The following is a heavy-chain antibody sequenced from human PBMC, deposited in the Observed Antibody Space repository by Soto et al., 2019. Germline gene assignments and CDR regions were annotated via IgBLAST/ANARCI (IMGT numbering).Heavy chain of an antibody. J-gene: IGHJ4*02. Sequence: QVQLQESGPGLVKPSQTLSLTCIVSGDSIDSAGYYWSWIRQHPGKGLEWVGSVYYSGRTYYNPSLQNRLDVSVDTSKNQFSLNLTSVTVADTAVYFCARAAEYYYFETGGFYFGYWGQGTMVTVSS. CDR1: GDSIDSAGYY. D-gene: IGHD2-8*02. CDR2: VYYSGRT. CDR3: ARAAEYYYFETGGFYFGY. V-gene: IGHV4-31*03.